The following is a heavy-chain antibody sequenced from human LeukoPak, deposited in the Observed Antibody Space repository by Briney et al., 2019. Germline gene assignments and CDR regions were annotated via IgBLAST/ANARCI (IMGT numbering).Heavy chain of an antibody. V-gene: IGHV3-9*01. D-gene: IGHD1-20*01. CDR1: GFRFEDYA. J-gene: IGHJ4*02. Sequence: PGRSLRLSCVASGFRFEDYAMHWVRQVPGKGLEWVSGLSWSSNSIVYADSVKGRFTISRDTARNTMYLQMNSLRAEDTAVYYCASSFRITGMTYHSWGQGTLVTVSS. CDR3: ASSFRITGMTYHS. CDR2: LSWSSNSI.